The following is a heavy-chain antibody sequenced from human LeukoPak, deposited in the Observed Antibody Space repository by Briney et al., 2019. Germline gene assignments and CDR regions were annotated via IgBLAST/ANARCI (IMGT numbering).Heavy chain of an antibody. D-gene: IGHD5-18*01. Sequence: PSETLSLTCTVSGGSISSGGYYWSWIRQHPGKGLEWIGYIYYSGSTYYNPSLKSRVTISVDTSKNQFSLKLSSVTAADTAVYYCARDKDSYGKRRGRWFDPWGQGTLVTVSS. CDR1: GGSISSGGYY. J-gene: IGHJ5*02. V-gene: IGHV4-31*03. CDR3: ARDKDSYGKRRGRWFDP. CDR2: IYYSGST.